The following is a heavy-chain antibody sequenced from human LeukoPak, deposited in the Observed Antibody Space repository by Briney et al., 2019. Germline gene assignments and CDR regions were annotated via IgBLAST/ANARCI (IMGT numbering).Heavy chain of an antibody. D-gene: IGHD3-22*01. CDR3: ARSQEDDSSGYYYSNLGY. CDR2: ISGSVGST. J-gene: IGHJ4*02. CDR1: GFTFSTYP. Sequence: GGSLRLSCAASGFTFSTYPMSWVRQAPGKGLEWVSAISGSVGSTSYADSVKGRFTISRDNSKNTLYLQMNSLRVDDTAVYYCARSQEDDSSGYYYSNLGYWGQGTLVTVSS. V-gene: IGHV3-23*01.